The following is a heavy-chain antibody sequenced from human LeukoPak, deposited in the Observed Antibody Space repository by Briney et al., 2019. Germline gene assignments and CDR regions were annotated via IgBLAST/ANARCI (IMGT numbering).Heavy chain of an antibody. Sequence: GGSLRLSCAASGFTFSSYEMHWVRQAPGKGLEWVSYISSSGTTIYYADSVKGRFTISRDNAKNSLYLQMNGLRAEDTAVYYCARDYGGGSPFDYWGQGTLVTVSS. J-gene: IGHJ4*02. CDR3: ARDYGGGSPFDY. CDR1: GFTFSSYE. V-gene: IGHV3-48*03. CDR2: ISSSGTTI. D-gene: IGHD4-23*01.